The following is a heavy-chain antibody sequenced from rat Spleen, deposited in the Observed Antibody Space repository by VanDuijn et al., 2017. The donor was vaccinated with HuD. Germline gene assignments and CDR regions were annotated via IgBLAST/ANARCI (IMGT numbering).Heavy chain of an antibody. D-gene: IGHD4-3*01. CDR3: VRQDTSGYSNWFAY. V-gene: IGHV5-25*01. CDR2: ISYGDSSGHSST. Sequence: EVQLVESGGGLVQPGRSMKLSCAALGFTFSNYYMAWVRQAPTKGLEWVATISYGDSSGHSSTYYRDSVKGRFTVSRDNAKSTLSLQMDSLRSEDTATYYCVRQDTSGYSNWFAYWGQGTLVSVSS. J-gene: IGHJ3*01. CDR1: GFTFSNYY.